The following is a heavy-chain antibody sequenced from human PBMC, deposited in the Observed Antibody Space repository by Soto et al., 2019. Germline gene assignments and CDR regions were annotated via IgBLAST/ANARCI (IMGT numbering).Heavy chain of an antibody. V-gene: IGHV4-61*01. D-gene: IGHD6-19*01. J-gene: IGHJ6*02. CDR3: ARIIAVAGSLYYYYGMDV. Sequence: QVQLQGSGPGLVKPSETLSLPCTVSGGSVSSGSYYWSWIRQPPGKGLEWIGYIDYSGSTNYNTSLKSRVAISVDTTKNQFSLKLSSVTAADTAVYYCARIIAVAGSLYYYYGMDVWGQGTTVTVSS. CDR1: GGSVSSGSYY. CDR2: IDYSGST.